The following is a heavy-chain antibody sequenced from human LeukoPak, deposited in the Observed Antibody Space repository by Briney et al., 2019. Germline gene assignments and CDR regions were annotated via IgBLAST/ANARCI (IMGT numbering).Heavy chain of an antibody. D-gene: IGHD3-10*01. CDR2: ISSSGSTI. V-gene: IGHV3-48*04. CDR3: ARDISARSSISDY. Sequence: GGSLRLSCAASGFTFSSYSMNWVRQAPGKGLEWVSSISSSGSTIYYADSVKGRFTISRDNAKNSLYLQMNSLRAEDTAVYYCARDISARSSISDYWGQGTLVTVSS. CDR1: GFTFSSYS. J-gene: IGHJ4*02.